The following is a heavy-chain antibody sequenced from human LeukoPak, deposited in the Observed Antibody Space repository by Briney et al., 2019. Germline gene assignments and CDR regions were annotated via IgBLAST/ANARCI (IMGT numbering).Heavy chain of an antibody. CDR2: INPNSGGT. V-gene: IGHV1-2*02. CDR1: GYTFTGYY. D-gene: IGHD5-18*01. J-gene: IGHJ4*02. CDR3: ARDAVASYGSLDFDY. Sequence: GASVKVSCKASGYTFTGYYMHWVRQAPGQGLEWMGWINPNSGGTNYAQKFQGRVTMTRDTSTSTAYMELSRLRSDDTAVYYCARDAVASYGSLDFDYWGQGTLVTVSS.